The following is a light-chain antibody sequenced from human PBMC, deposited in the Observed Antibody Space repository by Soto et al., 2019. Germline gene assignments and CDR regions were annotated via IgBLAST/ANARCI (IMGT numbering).Light chain of an antibody. CDR2: AAS. CDR3: QHFANLPMT. Sequence: DIQMTQSPSSLSASVGDRVTITGRASHSISSYLNLYQQKPGKAPKLLIYAASSLQSGVPSRFSGSGSGTDFTLTISSLQPQDIATYYCQHFANLPMTFGQGTRLEIK. J-gene: IGKJ5*01. CDR1: HSISSY. V-gene: IGKV1-39*01.